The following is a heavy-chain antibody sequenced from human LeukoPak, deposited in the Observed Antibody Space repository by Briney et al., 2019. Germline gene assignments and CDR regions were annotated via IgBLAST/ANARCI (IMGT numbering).Heavy chain of an antibody. Sequence: ASVKVSCKASGYTFTGYYMHWVRQAPGQGLEWMGWINPNSGGTNYAQKFQGRVTMTRDTSISTAYMELSRLRSDDTAVYYCVRGGDFWSGEGAFDIWGQGTMVTVSS. CDR2: INPNSGGT. V-gene: IGHV1-2*02. CDR1: GYTFTGYY. CDR3: VRGGDFWSGEGAFDI. J-gene: IGHJ3*02. D-gene: IGHD3-3*01.